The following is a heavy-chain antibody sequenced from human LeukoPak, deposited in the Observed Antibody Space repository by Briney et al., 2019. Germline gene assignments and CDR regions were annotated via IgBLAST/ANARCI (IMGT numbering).Heavy chain of an antibody. J-gene: IGHJ4*02. V-gene: IGHV6-1*01. CDR3: ARDVGTSGWYTIDY. CDR1: GDSVSSNNGA. Sequence: SQTLSLTCAISGDSVSSNNGAWNWIRQSPSRGLEWLGRTYYRSKWYDDYAGSVKGRITISPDTSKNQFSLQMYSVTPEDTAVYYCARDVGTSGWYTIDYWGQGTLVTVSS. D-gene: IGHD6-19*01. CDR2: TYYRSKWYD.